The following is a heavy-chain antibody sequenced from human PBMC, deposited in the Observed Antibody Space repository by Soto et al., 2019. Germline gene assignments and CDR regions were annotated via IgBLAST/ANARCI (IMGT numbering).Heavy chain of an antibody. CDR3: VKDWTGDTCPCMDV. Sequence: EVQLLESGGGLVQPGGSLRLSCAASGFTFNNYAMTWVRQAPGKGLEWVSTISGSDGSTYYADSVKGRPTISRDNSKNALYLQMSSLRAEDTALYYCVKDWTGDTCPCMDVWGQGTTVTVSS. V-gene: IGHV3-23*01. J-gene: IGHJ6*01. D-gene: IGHD2-8*02. CDR1: GFTFNNYA. CDR2: ISGSDGST.